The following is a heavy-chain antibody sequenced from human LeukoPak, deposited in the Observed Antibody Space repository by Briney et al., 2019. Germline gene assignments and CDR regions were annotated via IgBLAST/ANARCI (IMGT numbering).Heavy chain of an antibody. CDR1: GYSISSGYY. J-gene: IGHJ4*02. D-gene: IGHD2-2*02. Sequence: SETLSLTCAVSGYSISSGYYWGWIRQPPGKGLEWIGSIYHSGSTYYNPSLKSRVTISVDTSKNQFSLKLSSVTAADTAVYYCARATGYCSSTSCDNYFDYWGQGTLVTVSS. CDR3: ARATGYCSSTSCDNYFDY. CDR2: IYHSGST. V-gene: IGHV4-38-2*01.